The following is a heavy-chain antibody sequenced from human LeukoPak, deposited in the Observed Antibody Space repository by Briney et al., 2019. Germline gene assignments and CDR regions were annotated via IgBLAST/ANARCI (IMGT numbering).Heavy chain of an antibody. D-gene: IGHD6-19*01. J-gene: IGHJ4*02. V-gene: IGHV4-39*01. Sequence: SETLSLTCTVSGRSISSSSYYWGRIRQPPGKGLEWIGSIYYSGSTYYNPSLKSRVTISVDTSKNQFSLKLSSVTAADTAVYYCARQHPPEAGYYSDYWGQGTLVTVSS. CDR3: ARQHPPEAGYYSDY. CDR1: GRSISSSSYY. CDR2: IYYSGST.